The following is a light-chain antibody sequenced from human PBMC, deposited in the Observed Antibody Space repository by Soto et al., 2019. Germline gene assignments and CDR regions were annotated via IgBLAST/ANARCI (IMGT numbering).Light chain of an antibody. Sequence: VLTLSPGTLSLSPGERATLSCRASESVSSSYLAWYQQKPGQAPRLLIYAASSRATGIPDRFSGSGSGTDFTLTVSRLEPEDFAVYFCQEYGRTFGQGTKVDIK. J-gene: IGKJ1*01. CDR1: ESVSSSY. CDR3: QEYGRT. CDR2: AAS. V-gene: IGKV3-20*01.